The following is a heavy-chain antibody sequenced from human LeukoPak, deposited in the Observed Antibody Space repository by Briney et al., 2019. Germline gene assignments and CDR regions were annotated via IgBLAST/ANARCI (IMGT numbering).Heavy chain of an antibody. CDR3: ARAKTLSSLFDY. J-gene: IGHJ4*02. V-gene: IGHV4-39*07. Sequence: SETLSLTCTVSGGSISRTNYYWGWIRQPPGKGLEWIGSIDYSGRTYYNPSLKSRVTISVDTSKNQFSLKLSSVTAADTAVYYCARAKTLSSLFDYWGQGTLVTVSS. CDR1: GGSISRTNYY. D-gene: IGHD2/OR15-2a*01. CDR2: IDYSGRT.